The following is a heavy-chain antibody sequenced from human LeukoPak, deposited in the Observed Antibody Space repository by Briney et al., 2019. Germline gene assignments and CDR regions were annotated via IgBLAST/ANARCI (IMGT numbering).Heavy chain of an antibody. Sequence: GASVKVSCKSSGYTFTGYYMHWVRQAPGQGLEWMGWINPNSGGTNYAQKFQGRVTMTRDTSISTTYMELSRLRSDDTAVYYCARKGSSSREFDPWGKGTLVTVSS. V-gene: IGHV1-2*02. CDR3: ARKGSSSREFDP. CDR1: GYTFTGYY. D-gene: IGHD6-13*01. CDR2: INPNSGGT. J-gene: IGHJ5*02.